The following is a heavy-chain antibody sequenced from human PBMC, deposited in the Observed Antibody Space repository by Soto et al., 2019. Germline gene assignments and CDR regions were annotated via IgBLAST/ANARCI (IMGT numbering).Heavy chain of an antibody. V-gene: IGHV1-69*13. J-gene: IGHJ5*02. Sequence: SVKVSCKASGGTFSSHPIRWVRLAPGQAQEWMGGIIPIFGTANYAQKFQGRVTITADESTSTAYMELSSLRSEDTAVYYCARVPGYCSSTSCYTAWFDPWGQGTLVTVSS. CDR3: ARVPGYCSSTSCYTAWFDP. CDR1: GGTFSSHP. CDR2: IIPIFGTA. D-gene: IGHD2-2*02.